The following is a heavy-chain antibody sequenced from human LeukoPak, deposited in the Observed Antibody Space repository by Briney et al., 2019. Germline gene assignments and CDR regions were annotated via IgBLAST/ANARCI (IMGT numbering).Heavy chain of an antibody. CDR3: AGDFYGGYFFEY. Sequence: PGGSLRLSCAASGFTFSRYSMNWVRQAPGKGLEWVSFISSSYSPIYYADSVKGRFTISRDNAKNSLYLQMNSLRAEDTAVYYCAGDFYGGYFFEYWGQGTLVTVSS. V-gene: IGHV3-48*01. CDR1: GFTFSRYS. J-gene: IGHJ4*02. D-gene: IGHD4-23*01. CDR2: ISSSYSPI.